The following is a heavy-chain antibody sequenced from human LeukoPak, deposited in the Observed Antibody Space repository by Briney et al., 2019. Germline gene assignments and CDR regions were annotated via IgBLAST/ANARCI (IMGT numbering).Heavy chain of an antibody. CDR2: IYYSGST. CDR3: ARAQYCSGGSCYSGYYYYYMDV. CDR1: CGSISSYY. J-gene: IGHJ6*03. V-gene: IGHV4-59*01. Sequence: PSETLSLTCTVSCGSISSYYWSWIRQPPGKGLEWIGYIYYSGSTNYNPSLKSRVNISVDTSKNQFSLKLSSVTAADTAVYYCARAQYCSGGSCYSGYYYYYMDVWGKGTTVTVSS. D-gene: IGHD2-15*01.